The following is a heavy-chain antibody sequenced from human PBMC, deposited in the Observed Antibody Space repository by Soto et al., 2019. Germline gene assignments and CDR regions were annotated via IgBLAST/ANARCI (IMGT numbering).Heavy chain of an antibody. CDR3: ARANGDYENWFDP. Sequence: VGGGWIKSGGFGGSRILKPPGKGLEWIGYIYHSGSTYYNPSLKSRVTISVDRSKNQFSLKLSSVTAADTAVYYCARANGDYENWFDPWGQGTLVTVSS. CDR1: GGWIKSGGFG. CDR2: IYHSGST. D-gene: IGHD4-17*01. V-gene: IGHV4-30-2*01. J-gene: IGHJ5*02.